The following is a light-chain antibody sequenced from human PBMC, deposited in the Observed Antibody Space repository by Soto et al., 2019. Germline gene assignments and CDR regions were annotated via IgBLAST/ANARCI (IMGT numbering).Light chain of an antibody. Sequence: DIQMTPSPSSLSASVGDRVNITCRASQTISSYLNWYQQKPGKAPKLLMYTASTLQSGVPSRFSGSGSGTDFTLTISSLQPEDFATYYCQQSYSTPQMFGQGTKVDIK. CDR1: QTISSY. CDR2: TAS. V-gene: IGKV1-39*01. CDR3: QQSYSTPQM. J-gene: IGKJ1*01.